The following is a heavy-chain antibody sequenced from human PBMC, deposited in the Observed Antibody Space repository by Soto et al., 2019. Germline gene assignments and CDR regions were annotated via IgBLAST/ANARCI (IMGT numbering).Heavy chain of an antibody. Sequence: EVQLLESGGGLVRPGGSLRLSCAASGFSFTSYALSWVRQAPGKGLEWVSTLSGSDGKTYYADSVKGRFSISRDTSKTTLYLQMNSLRVEDTAVYYCSRWSFIDYWCQGTRVTVS. V-gene: IGHV3-23*01. CDR3: SRWSFIDY. J-gene: IGHJ4*02. CDR1: GFSFTSYA. CDR2: LSGSDGKT. D-gene: IGHD1-26*01.